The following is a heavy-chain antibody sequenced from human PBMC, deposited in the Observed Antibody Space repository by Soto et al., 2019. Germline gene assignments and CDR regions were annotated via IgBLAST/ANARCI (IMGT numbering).Heavy chain of an antibody. D-gene: IGHD1-1*01. CDR3: ARDLEWRRYHELSY. CDR1: GYTFTSYG. J-gene: IGHJ4*02. V-gene: IGHV1-18*04. Sequence: GXSVKVSCKASGYTFTSYGISWVRQAPGQGLEWMGWISAYNGNTNYAQKLQGRVTMTTDTSTSTAYMEVRSLRSDGTGVYYCARDLEWRRYHELSYWGQGTLVTVSS. CDR2: ISAYNGNT.